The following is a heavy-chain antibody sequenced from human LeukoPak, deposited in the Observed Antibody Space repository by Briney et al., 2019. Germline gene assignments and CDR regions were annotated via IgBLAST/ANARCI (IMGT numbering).Heavy chain of an antibody. D-gene: IGHD2/OR15-2a*01. CDR2: LNPNSGNT. CDR1: GYTFTSYD. Sequence: ASVKVSCKASGYTFTSYDINWVRQATGQGLEWMGWLNPNSGNTGYAQKFQGRVTMTRNTSISTAYMELSSLRSEDTAVYYCARGLSIGRGFYYMDVWGKGTTVTVSS. J-gene: IGHJ6*03. CDR3: ARGLSIGRGFYYMDV. V-gene: IGHV1-8*01.